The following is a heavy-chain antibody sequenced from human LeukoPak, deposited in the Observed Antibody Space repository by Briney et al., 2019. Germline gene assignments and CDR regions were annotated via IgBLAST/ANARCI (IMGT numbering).Heavy chain of an antibody. CDR2: TYYSGST. V-gene: IGHV4-59*01. D-gene: IGHD3-3*01. CDR1: GGSISSYY. J-gene: IGHJ4*02. Sequence: PSETLSLTCTVSGGSISSYYWSWIRQPPGKGLEWIGYTYYSGSTNYNPSLKSRVTISVDTSKNQFSLKLSSVTAADTAVYYCARDRGVNDFDYWGQGTLVTVSS. CDR3: ARDRGVNDFDY.